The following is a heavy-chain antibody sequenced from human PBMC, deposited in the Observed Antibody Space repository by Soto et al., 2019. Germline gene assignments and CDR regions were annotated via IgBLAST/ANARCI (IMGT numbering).Heavy chain of an antibody. CDR3: AKVGGMTGYYPSVHNWYFDL. D-gene: IGHD3-9*01. J-gene: IGHJ2*01. CDR1: GFTFDDYA. V-gene: IGHV3-9*01. Sequence: GGSLRLSCAASGFTFDDYAMHWVRQAPGKGLEWVSGISWNSGSIGYADSVKGRFTISRDNAKNSLYLQMNSLRAEDTALYYCAKVGGMTGYYPSVHNWYFDLWGRGTLVTVSS. CDR2: ISWNSGSI.